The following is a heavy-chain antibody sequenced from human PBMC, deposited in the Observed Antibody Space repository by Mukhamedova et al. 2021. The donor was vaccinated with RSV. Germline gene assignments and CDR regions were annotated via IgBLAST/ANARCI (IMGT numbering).Heavy chain of an antibody. CDR2: SSSSYI. J-gene: IGHJ4*02. D-gene: IGHD1-26*01. Sequence: SSSSYIYYADSVKGRFTISRDNAKNSLYLQMNSLRAEDTAVYYCARSYSTSIVGATTDFDYWGQGTLVTVSS. CDR3: ARSYSTSIVGATTDFDY. V-gene: IGHV3-21*01.